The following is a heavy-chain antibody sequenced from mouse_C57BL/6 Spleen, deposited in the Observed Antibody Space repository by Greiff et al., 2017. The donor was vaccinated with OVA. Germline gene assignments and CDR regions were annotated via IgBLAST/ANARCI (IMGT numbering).Heavy chain of an antibody. Sequence: EVQRVESGGGLVQPGGSLKLSCAASGFTFSDYYMYWVRQTPEKRLEWVAYISNGGGSTYYPDTVKGRFTISRDNAKNTLYLQMSRLKSEDTAMYYCARQYGNYGAMDYWGQGTSVTISS. V-gene: IGHV5-12*01. CDR2: ISNGGGST. D-gene: IGHD2-1*01. CDR1: GFTFSDYY. CDR3: ARQYGNYGAMDY. J-gene: IGHJ4*01.